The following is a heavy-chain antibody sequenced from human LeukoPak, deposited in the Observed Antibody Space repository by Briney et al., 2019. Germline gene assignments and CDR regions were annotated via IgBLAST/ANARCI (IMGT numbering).Heavy chain of an antibody. J-gene: IGHJ4*02. CDR3: ARPGKTGDSLDFDY. Sequence: GESLKISCKGSGYSFITYWIGWVRQMPGKGLEWMGIIYPGDSETRYSPSFQGQVTISADKSISTAYLQWGSLKASDTAMYYCARPGKTGDSLDFDYWGQGTLVTVSS. CDR2: IYPGDSET. V-gene: IGHV5-51*01. D-gene: IGHD7-27*01. CDR1: GYSFITYW.